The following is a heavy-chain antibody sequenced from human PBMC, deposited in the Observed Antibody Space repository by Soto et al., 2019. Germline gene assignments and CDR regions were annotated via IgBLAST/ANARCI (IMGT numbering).Heavy chain of an antibody. CDR1: GGSISSGGYY. Sequence: SETLSLTCTVSGGSISSGGYYWSWIRQHPGKGLEWIGYIYYSGSTYYNPSLKSRVTISVDTSKNQFSLKLSSVTAADTAVYYCARARMVRGIIYYYGMDVWGQGTTVTVSS. D-gene: IGHD3-10*01. V-gene: IGHV4-31*03. CDR2: IYYSGST. CDR3: ARARMVRGIIYYYGMDV. J-gene: IGHJ6*02.